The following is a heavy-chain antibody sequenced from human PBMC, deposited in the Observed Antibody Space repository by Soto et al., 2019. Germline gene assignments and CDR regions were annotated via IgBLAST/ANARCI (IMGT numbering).Heavy chain of an antibody. CDR3: ARGGGLDD. Sequence: QVQLVQSGAEVKKPGASVKVSCKASGYSFTSFPIHWARQAPGQGLECMGWINAANGYTRYSQKFQGRVTITRDTSATTAYMDLSSLTSEDTAVYYCARGGGLDDWGQGTLITVSS. D-gene: IGHD3-10*01. V-gene: IGHV1-3*01. CDR2: INAANGYT. J-gene: IGHJ4*02. CDR1: GYSFTSFP.